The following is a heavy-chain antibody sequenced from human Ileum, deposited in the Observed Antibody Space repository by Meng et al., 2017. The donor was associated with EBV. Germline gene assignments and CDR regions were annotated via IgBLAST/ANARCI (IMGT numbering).Heavy chain of an antibody. CDR1: GYTFSNYG. V-gene: IGHV1-18*01. CDR2: ISAYNGNT. J-gene: IGHJ4*02. Sequence: QIKPVQSGAEVKKPGDSVKVSCKASGYTFSNYGISWLRQAPGQGLEWMGWISAYNGNTNYAQNLQGRVTMTTDTSTGTAYMEVRSLRSDDTAVYYCARAGNGGSYYFTYWGQGTLVHRLL. D-gene: IGHD1-26*01. CDR3: ARAGNGGSYYFTY.